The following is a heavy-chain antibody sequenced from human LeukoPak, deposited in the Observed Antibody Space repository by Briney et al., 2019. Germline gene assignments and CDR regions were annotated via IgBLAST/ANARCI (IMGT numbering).Heavy chain of an antibody. J-gene: IGHJ6*03. V-gene: IGHV3-53*01. CDR2: VSSGGDT. CDR3: ARVGPTVTTYYMDV. CDR1: GFTVSSNY. D-gene: IGHD4-17*01. Sequence: GGSLRLSCAASGFTVSSNYMNWVRQAPGKGLEWVSVVSSGGDTYYADSVRGRFVISRDHSKNTLYLQMNGLRAEDTAVYYCARVGPTVTTYYMDVWGKGTTVTISS.